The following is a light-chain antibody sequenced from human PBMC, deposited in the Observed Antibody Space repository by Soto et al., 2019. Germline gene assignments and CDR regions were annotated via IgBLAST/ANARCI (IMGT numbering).Light chain of an antibody. V-gene: IGLV1-40*01. Sequence: QSALTQPPSVSGAPGQRVTISCTGSSSNIGAGYDVHWYQQLPGTAPKLLIYGNSNRPSGVPDRFSGSKSGTSASLAITGLQAEDEADYYCQSYESSDYVFGTGTKVTVL. CDR2: GNS. CDR3: QSYESSDYV. J-gene: IGLJ1*01. CDR1: SSNIGAGYD.